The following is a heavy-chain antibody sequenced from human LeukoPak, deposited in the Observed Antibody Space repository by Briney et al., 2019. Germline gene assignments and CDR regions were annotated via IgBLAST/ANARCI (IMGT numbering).Heavy chain of an antibody. D-gene: IGHD2-8*01. V-gene: IGHV3-23*01. J-gene: IGHJ4*02. CDR1: GFTFSSYA. CDR2: ISGSGGST. Sequence: PGGSLRLSCAASGFTFSSYAMSWVRQAPGKGLEWVSAISGSGGSTYYAGSVKGRFTIFRDNSKNTLYLQMNSLRAEDTAVYYCAKSIVLMVYALNPFDYWGQGTLVTVSS. CDR3: AKSIVLMVYALNPFDY.